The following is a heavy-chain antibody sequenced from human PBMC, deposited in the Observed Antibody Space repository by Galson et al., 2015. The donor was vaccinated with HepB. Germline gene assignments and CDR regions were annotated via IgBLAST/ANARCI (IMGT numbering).Heavy chain of an antibody. CDR1: GFTFSSYG. V-gene: IGHV3-30*18. D-gene: IGHD4-17*01. CDR2: ISYDGSNK. Sequence: SLRLSCAASGFTFSSYGMHWVRQAPGKGLEWVAVISYDGSNKYYADSVKGRFTISRDNSKNTLYLQMNSLRAEDTAVYYCAKDHDYGDYVSSGFDPWGQGTLVTVSS. CDR3: AKDHDYGDYVSSGFDP. J-gene: IGHJ5*02.